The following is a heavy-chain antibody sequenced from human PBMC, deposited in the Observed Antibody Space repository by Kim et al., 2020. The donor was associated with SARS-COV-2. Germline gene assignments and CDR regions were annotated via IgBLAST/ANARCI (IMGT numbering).Heavy chain of an antibody. D-gene: IGHD6-13*01. V-gene: IGHV3-30*07. Sequence: YVDCEKGRFTISRDNSKNTLDLQMNSLRAEDTAVYYCANGGTSSSWAHLYWGQGTLVTVSS. CDR3: ANGGTSSSWAHLY. J-gene: IGHJ4*02.